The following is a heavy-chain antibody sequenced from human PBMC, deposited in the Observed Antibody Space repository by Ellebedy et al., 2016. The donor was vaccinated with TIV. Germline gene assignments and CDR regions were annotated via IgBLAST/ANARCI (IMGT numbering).Heavy chain of an antibody. CDR2: IHYSGCT. V-gene: IGHV4-59*08. J-gene: IGHJ4*02. CDR1: GFTFSIHG. CDR3: ARYRVNHYASETYYNLFDY. D-gene: IGHD3-10*01. Sequence: ESLKISCAASGFTFSIHGLSWVRQAPGKGLEWIGYIHYSGCTYYKPSLKGRVSMSVDTSKNQFSLRLSSVTTADTAVFYCARYRVNHYASETYYNLFDYWGQGTLVTVSS.